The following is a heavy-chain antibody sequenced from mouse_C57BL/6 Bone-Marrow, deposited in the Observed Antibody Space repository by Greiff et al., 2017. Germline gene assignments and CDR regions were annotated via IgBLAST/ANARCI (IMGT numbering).Heavy chain of an antibody. D-gene: IGHD4-1*01. Sequence: VQLQQSGTVLARPGASVKMSCKTSGYTFTSYWMHWVKQRPGQGLEWIGAIYPGNSDTSYNQKFKGKAKLTAVTSASTAYMELSSLTNEHSAVYYCTSNWDWYFDVWGTGTTVTVSS. CDR1: GYTFTSYW. V-gene: IGHV1-5*01. CDR2: IYPGNSDT. CDR3: TSNWDWYFDV. J-gene: IGHJ1*03.